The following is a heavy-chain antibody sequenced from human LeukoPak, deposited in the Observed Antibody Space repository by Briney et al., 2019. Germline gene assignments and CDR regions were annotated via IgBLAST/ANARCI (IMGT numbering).Heavy chain of an antibody. D-gene: IGHD3-22*01. Sequence: SESLSLTCTVSGGSISSYYWSWIRQPPGKGREWIGYIYYSGSTNYNPSLKSRVTISVDTSKNQFSLKVSSVTAADTAVYFCARDTSAYYRPFDYWGQGTLVTVSS. CDR3: ARDTSAYYRPFDY. CDR1: GGSISSYY. V-gene: IGHV4-59*01. CDR2: IYYSGST. J-gene: IGHJ4*02.